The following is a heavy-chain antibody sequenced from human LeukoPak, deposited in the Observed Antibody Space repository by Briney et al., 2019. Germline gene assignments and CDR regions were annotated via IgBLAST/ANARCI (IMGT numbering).Heavy chain of an antibody. Sequence: ESLKISCKGSGYSFTSYWIGWVRQMPGKGLEWMGIIYPGDSDTRYSRSFQGQVTISADKSISTAYLQCRSLKASDTAMYYCARHPPQQGVDYWGQGTLVTVSS. CDR3: ARHPPQQGVDY. CDR1: GYSFTSYW. V-gene: IGHV5-51*01. J-gene: IGHJ4*02. D-gene: IGHD6-13*01. CDR2: IYPGDSDT.